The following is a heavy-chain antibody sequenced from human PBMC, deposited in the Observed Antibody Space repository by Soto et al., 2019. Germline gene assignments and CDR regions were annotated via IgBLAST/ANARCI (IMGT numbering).Heavy chain of an antibody. J-gene: IGHJ4*02. CDR2: IKSKTDGGTT. V-gene: IGHV3-15*07. CDR3: NATSRSGKSS. Sequence: GGSLRHSCAASGFTFSNAWMNWFRQAPGKGLEWVGRIKSKTDGGTTDYAAPVNGRFTISRDDSKNTLYLQMNSLKTEDTPVYYCNATSRSGKSSWGQGALVTVSA. CDR1: GFTFSNAW. D-gene: IGHD5-12*01.